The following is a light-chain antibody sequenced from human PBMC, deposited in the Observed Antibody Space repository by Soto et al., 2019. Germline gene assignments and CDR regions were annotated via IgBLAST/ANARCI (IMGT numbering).Light chain of an antibody. CDR2: AAS. Sequence: THMTQPPYTLSATVRDRVTITCRASQDLRNDLGWYQQKPGQAPKLLIYAASNLESGVPSRFSGSGSGTDFSLTISSLQPEDVATYYCLQDHNYPRTFGQGTKVDIK. J-gene: IGKJ1*01. V-gene: IGKV1-6*01. CDR1: QDLRND. CDR3: LQDHNYPRT.